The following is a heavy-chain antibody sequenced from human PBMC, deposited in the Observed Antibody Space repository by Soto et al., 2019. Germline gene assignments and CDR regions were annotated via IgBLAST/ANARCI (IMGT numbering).Heavy chain of an antibody. D-gene: IGHD2-2*01. V-gene: IGHV3-66*01. J-gene: IGHJ4*02. CDR3: ARDKGGIVPAYMN. Sequence: PGGSLRLSCAASGFTVSSNYMSWVRQAPGKGLEWVSVIYSGGSTYYADPVKGRFTISRDNSKNTLYLQMNSLRAEDTAVYYCARDKGGIVPAYMNWGQGTLVTVSS. CDR2: IYSGGST. CDR1: GFTVSSNY.